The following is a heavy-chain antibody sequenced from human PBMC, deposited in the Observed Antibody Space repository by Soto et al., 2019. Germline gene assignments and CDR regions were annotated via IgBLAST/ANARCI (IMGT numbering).Heavy chain of an antibody. J-gene: IGHJ3*02. CDR3: ARDGLVLDAFDI. Sequence: PGGSLRLSCAASGFTFSSYGMHWVRQAPGKGLEWVAVIWYDGSNKYYADSVKGRFTISRDNSKNTLYLQMNSLRAEDTAVYYCARDGLVLDAFDIWGQGTMVTVSS. CDR2: IWYDGSNK. CDR1: GFTFSSYG. V-gene: IGHV3-33*01. D-gene: IGHD2-2*01.